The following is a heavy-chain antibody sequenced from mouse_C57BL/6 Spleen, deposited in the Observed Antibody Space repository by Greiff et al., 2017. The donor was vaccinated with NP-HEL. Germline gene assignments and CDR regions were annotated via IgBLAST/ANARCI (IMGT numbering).Heavy chain of an antibody. CDR1: GYTFTSYW. D-gene: IGHD2-3*01. CDR3: ARYYGYRYAMDY. Sequence: VQLQQPGAELVKPGASVKMSCKASGYTFTSYWITWVKQRPGQGLEWIGDIYPGSGSTNYNEKFKSKATLTVDTSSSTAYMQIRSLTSEDSAVCYSARYYGYRYAMDYWGQGTSVTVSS. J-gene: IGHJ4*01. CDR2: IYPGSGST. V-gene: IGHV1-55*01.